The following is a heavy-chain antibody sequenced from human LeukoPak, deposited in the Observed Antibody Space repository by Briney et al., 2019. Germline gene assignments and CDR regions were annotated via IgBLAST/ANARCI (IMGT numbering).Heavy chain of an antibody. D-gene: IGHD3-9*01. CDR3: ARNSDYDILTGSPNRFDY. V-gene: IGHV3-30-3*01. CDR1: GFVFSTYV. CDR2: ISYDGSNT. Sequence: GGSLRLSCAASGFVFSTYVMHWVRQAPGKGLEWVAVISYDGSNTYSADSVKGRFTISRDNAKNSLYLQMNSLRAEDTAVYYCARNSDYDILTGSPNRFDYWGQGTLVTVSS. J-gene: IGHJ4*02.